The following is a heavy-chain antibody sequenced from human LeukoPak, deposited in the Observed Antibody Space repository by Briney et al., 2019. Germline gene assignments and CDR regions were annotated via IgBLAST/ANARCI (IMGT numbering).Heavy chain of an antibody. J-gene: IGHJ4*02. CDR1: VYTFTSYV. V-gene: IGHV1-18*01. D-gene: IGHD2-2*01. CDR3: ARTVSCSSTSCYLSDY. CDR2: ISSYNCNT. Sequence: GSAVNVSCKSSVYTFTSYVISELRQAPGQGLEGMGRISSYNCNTNYAQKLQGRVTITTDTSTSTAYMELRSLRSDDTAVYYCARTVSCSSTSCYLSDYWGQGTLVTVSS.